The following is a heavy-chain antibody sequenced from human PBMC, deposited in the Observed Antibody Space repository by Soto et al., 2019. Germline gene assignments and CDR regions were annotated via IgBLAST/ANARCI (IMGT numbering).Heavy chain of an antibody. V-gene: IGHV3-30*18. J-gene: IGHJ6*02. CDR1: GFTFSSYG. D-gene: IGHD4-17*01. CDR3: AKDIQADYDRYYYYGMDV. Sequence: QVQLVESGGGVVQPGRSLRLSCAASGFTFSSYGMHWVRQAPGKGLEWVAVISYDGSNKYYADSVKGRFTISRDNSKNTLYLQMNSLRAEDTAVYYCAKDIQADYDRYYYYGMDVWGQGTTVTVSS. CDR2: ISYDGSNK.